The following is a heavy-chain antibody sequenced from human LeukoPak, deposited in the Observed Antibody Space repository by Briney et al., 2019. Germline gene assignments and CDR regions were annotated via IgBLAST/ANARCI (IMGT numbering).Heavy chain of an antibody. Sequence: GGSLRLSCAASGFTFSSYSMNWVRQAPGKGLEWVSYISSSSSTIYYADSVKGRFTISRDNAKNSLYLQMNSLRAEDTAVYYCARHERRYFDWPDPERANWFDPWGQGTLVTVSS. CDR1: GFTFSSYS. J-gene: IGHJ5*02. CDR3: ARHERRYFDWPDPERANWFDP. CDR2: ISSSSSTI. D-gene: IGHD3-9*01. V-gene: IGHV3-48*04.